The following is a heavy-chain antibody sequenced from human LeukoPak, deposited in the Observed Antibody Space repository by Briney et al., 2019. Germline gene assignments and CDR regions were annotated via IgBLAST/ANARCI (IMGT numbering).Heavy chain of an antibody. J-gene: IGHJ5*02. V-gene: IGHV4-4*07. D-gene: IGHD5-12*01. CDR2: IYASGTT. Sequence: SETLSLTCTVSGGSISSYYWSWIRQSAGKGLEWIGRIYASGTTRYNPSLNSRVSMSVDTSRNQFSLKLNSVTAADTAVYFCARGLAAAYDYNWFDPWGQGTLVTVSS. CDR3: ARGLAAAYDYNWFDP. CDR1: GGSISSYY.